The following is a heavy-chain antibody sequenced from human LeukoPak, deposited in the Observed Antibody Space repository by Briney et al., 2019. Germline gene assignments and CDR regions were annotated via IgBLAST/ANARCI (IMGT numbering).Heavy chain of an antibody. Sequence: PGGSLRLSCAASGFTFRSYAMHWVRQAPGKGLEWVAVISYDGSYKSYADSVQGRFAISRDDSRKTLYLQMNSLRPEDTAVYYCAQVNRDGVNLASLGNWGQGTLVTVSS. D-gene: IGHD3-10*01. J-gene: IGHJ4*02. V-gene: IGHV3-30*09. CDR1: GFTFRSYA. CDR2: ISYDGSYK. CDR3: AQVNRDGVNLASLGN.